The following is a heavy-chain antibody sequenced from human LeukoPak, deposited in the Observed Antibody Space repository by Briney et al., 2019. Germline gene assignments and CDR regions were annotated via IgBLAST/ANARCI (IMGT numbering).Heavy chain of an antibody. D-gene: IGHD3-22*01. CDR2: IKHSGST. J-gene: IGHJ3*02. CDR3: ARDRAHYYDSSGYGPDAFDI. CDR1: VGSFSGYY. V-gene: IGHV4-34*01. Sequence: PSETLSLSCAVYVGSFSGYYWCWIRQPPVQGLEWIGVIKHSGSTNYNPSLKSRVTISVDTSKNQFSLKLSSVTAADTAVYYCARDRAHYYDSSGYGPDAFDIWGQGTMVTVSS.